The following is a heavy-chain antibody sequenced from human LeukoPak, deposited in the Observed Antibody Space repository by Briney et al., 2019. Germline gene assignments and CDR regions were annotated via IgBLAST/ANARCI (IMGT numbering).Heavy chain of an antibody. Sequence: PGGSLRLSCAAFGFTFSNYWMSWVRQAPGKGLEWVATIRQDGSQKYYVDSVKGRFTISRDNAKNSLYLQMNSLRAEDTAVYYCARESGSVTSEVDFDYWGQGTLVTVSS. J-gene: IGHJ4*02. D-gene: IGHD4-17*01. CDR3: ARESGSVTSEVDFDY. V-gene: IGHV3-7*01. CDR2: IRQDGSQK. CDR1: GFTFSNYW.